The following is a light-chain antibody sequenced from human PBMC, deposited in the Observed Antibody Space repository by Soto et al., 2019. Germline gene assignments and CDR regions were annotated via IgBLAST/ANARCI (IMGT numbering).Light chain of an antibody. Sequence: EIVFAQSPGTLSLSPGEIATFCFSASQSVGKNYLAWFQHKPGQAPRLLISGASSRATGVPDRFSGSGSGTDFTLTVRRLEPEDFEVYYCQQYADPPLTFGGGTKVDIK. CDR2: GAS. V-gene: IGKV3-20*01. CDR3: QQYADPPLT. J-gene: IGKJ4*01. CDR1: QSVGKNY.